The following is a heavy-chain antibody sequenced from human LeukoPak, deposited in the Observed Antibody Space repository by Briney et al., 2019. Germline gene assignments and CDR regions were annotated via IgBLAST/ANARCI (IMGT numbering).Heavy chain of an antibody. D-gene: IGHD5-12*01. CDR3: ARLGLGYDWSMTGGYDY. CDR2: IKYDGIDK. Sequence: PGGSLRLSCAASGFIFTDYWMNWVRQAPGKGLEWVAMIKYDGIDKQYLDSVKGRFTISRDNAKNSLYLDMNSLRAEDTAVYYCARLGLGYDWSMTGGYDYWGQGTLVTVSS. CDR1: GFIFTDYW. V-gene: IGHV3-7*01. J-gene: IGHJ4*02.